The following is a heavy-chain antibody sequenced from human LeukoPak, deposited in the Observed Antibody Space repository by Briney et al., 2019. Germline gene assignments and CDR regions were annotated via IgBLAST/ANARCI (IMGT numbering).Heavy chain of an antibody. D-gene: IGHD2-2*01. CDR2: FYTSGST. CDR1: GGSISSYY. J-gene: IGHJ2*01. CDR3: ARDRTVVPAANYWYFDL. Sequence: SETLSLTCTVSGGSISSYYWSWIRQPAGKGLKWIGRFYTSGSTNYNPSLKSRVTMSLETSKNQFSLKLSSVTAADTAVYYCARDRTVVPAANYWYFDLWGRGTVVTVSS. V-gene: IGHV4-4*07.